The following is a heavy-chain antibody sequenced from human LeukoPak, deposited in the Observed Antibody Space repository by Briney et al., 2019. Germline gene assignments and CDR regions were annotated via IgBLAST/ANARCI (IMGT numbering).Heavy chain of an antibody. Sequence: GASLRLSCAASGLTFHTYDMNWVRQAPGGGLEWVSSIGSSSNYIHYANSMKGRFTISRDDAKTSLYLQMNSLRADDTAVYYCARGGFNTVRGVIIPSNSYFYYMDIWGKGTTVTVSS. V-gene: IGHV3-21*01. CDR2: IGSSSNYI. J-gene: IGHJ6*03. CDR3: ARGGFNTVRGVIIPSNSYFYYMDI. CDR1: GLTFHTYD. D-gene: IGHD3-10*01.